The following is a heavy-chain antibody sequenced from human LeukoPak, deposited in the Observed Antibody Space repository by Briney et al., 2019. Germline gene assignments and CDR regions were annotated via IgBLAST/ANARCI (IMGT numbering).Heavy chain of an antibody. J-gene: IGHJ5*02. CDR1: GYTFTSYY. CDR3: ARGTPRYCSGCSCYWFDP. V-gene: IGHV1-46*01. Sequence: GASVKVSCKASGYTFTSYYMHWVRQAPGQGLEWMGIINPSGGSTSYAQKFQGRVTMTRDTSTSTVYMELSSLISEDTAVYYCARGTPRYCSGCSCYWFDPWGQGTLVTVSS. CDR2: INPSGGST. D-gene: IGHD2-15*01.